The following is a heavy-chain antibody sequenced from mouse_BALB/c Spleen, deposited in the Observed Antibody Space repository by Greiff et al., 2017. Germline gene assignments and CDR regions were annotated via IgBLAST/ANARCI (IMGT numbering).Heavy chain of an antibody. Sequence: QVQLKQPGAELVKPGASVKLSCKASGYTFTSYWMHWVKQRPGQGLEWIGEIDPSDSYTNYNQKFKGKATLTVDKSSSTAYMQLSSLTAEDSAVYYCARLTVVATRAMGYWGQGTSGNVSS. CDR2: IDPSDSYT. J-gene: IGHJ4*01. V-gene: IGHV1-69*02. CDR3: ARLTVVATRAMGY. CDR1: GYTFTSYW. D-gene: IGHD1-1*01.